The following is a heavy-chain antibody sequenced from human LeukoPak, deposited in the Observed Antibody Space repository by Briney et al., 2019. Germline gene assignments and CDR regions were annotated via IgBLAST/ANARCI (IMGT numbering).Heavy chain of an antibody. CDR1: GFTFDDYA. J-gene: IGHJ4*02. Sequence: GRSLRLSCAASGFTFDDYAMHWVRQAPGKGLEWVSGISWNSGSIGYADSVKGRFTISRDNAKNSLYLQMNSLRAEDTALYYCAKGRTAVAGTLSDYWGQGTLVTASS. V-gene: IGHV3-9*01. CDR2: ISWNSGSI. CDR3: AKGRTAVAGTLSDY. D-gene: IGHD6-19*01.